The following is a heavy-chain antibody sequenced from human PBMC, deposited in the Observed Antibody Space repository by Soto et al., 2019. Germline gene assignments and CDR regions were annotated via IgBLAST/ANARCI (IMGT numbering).Heavy chain of an antibody. CDR2: IIPILGIA. V-gene: IGHV1-69*04. CDR3: ARDSAGYYGSGSPLGP. CDR1: GGTFSSYT. J-gene: IGHJ5*02. Sequence: SVKVSCKASGGTFSSYTISWVRQAPGQGLEWMGRIIPILGIANYAQKFQGRVTITADKSTSTAYMELSSLRSEDTAVYYCARDSAGYYGSGSPLGPWGQGTLVNVSS. D-gene: IGHD3-10*01.